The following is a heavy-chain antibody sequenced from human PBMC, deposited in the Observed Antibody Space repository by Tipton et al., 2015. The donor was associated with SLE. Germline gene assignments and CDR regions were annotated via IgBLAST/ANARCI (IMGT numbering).Heavy chain of an antibody. CDR3: ASPADSGGYGY. D-gene: IGHD1-26*01. Sequence: TLSLTCTVSGGSLRGFYWSWIRQPDGKGLEWIGSIYHSGSTYYNPALKSRVTISVDTSKNQFSLKLSSVTAADTAVYYCASPADSGGYGYWGQGTLVTVSS. CDR1: GGSLRGFY. CDR2: IYHSGST. V-gene: IGHV4-38-2*02. J-gene: IGHJ4*02.